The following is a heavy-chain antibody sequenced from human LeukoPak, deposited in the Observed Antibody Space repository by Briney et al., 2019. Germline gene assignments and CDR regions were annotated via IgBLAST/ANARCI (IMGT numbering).Heavy chain of an antibody. CDR3: ARHGLGRGVYITRQYNYYMDV. CDR2: INHSGTT. D-gene: IGHD3-10*01. J-gene: IGHJ6*04. V-gene: IGHV4-34*01. CDR1: GESFSSHF. Sequence: RASETLSLTCAVYGESFSSHFWSWIRQPPGKGLEWIGEINHSGTTNYNPSLKSRVTVSIDTSKNQFSLKLSSLTAADTATYFCARHGLGRGVYITRQYNYYMDVWGTGTTVIVSS.